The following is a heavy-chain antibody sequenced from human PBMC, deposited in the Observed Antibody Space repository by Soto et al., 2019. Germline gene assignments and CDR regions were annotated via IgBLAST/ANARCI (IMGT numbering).Heavy chain of an antibody. D-gene: IGHD6-19*01. Sequence: QVQLQQWGAGLLKPSETLSLTCAVYGGPFSGYYWSWIRQPPGKGLEWIGEINHSGSTNYNPSLKSRVTIAVDTSKNQFSLKLSSVTAADTAVYYCARGRTVPSSGWYLRYWGQGTLVTVSS. CDR1: GGPFSGYY. J-gene: IGHJ4*02. CDR3: ARGRTVPSSGWYLRY. V-gene: IGHV4-34*01. CDR2: INHSGST.